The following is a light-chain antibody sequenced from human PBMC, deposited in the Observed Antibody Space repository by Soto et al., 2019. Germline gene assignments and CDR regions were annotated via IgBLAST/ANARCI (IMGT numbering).Light chain of an antibody. CDR1: QSISSN. CDR3: QQYHGWPLP. V-gene: IGKV3-15*01. CDR2: GAS. Sequence: IVMTQSPATLSVSPGESATLSCRASQSISSNLAWYQQKPGQAPRLLIYGASTRATGVPARFSGSGSGTEFTLTISSLQSEDFAVYYCQQYHGWPLPFGGGAKGEIK. J-gene: IGKJ4*01.